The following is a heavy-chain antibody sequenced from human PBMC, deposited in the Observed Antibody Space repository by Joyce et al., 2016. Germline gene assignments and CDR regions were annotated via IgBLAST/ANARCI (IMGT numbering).Heavy chain of an antibody. CDR3: AHKKYYFDY. CDR2: IYWDDDK. CDR1: GFSLSTSGVA. Sequence: QITLKESGPTLVKPTQTLTLTCSFPGFSLSTSGVAVGWIRQPPGQALEGLALIYWDDDKYYNLSLKSRLTITKDTSKNQVVLTMTNMDPVDTATYYCAHKKYYFDYWGQGTLVTVSS. V-gene: IGHV2-5*02. J-gene: IGHJ4*02.